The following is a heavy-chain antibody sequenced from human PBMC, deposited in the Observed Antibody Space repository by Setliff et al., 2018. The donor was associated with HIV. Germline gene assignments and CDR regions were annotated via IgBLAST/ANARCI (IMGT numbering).Heavy chain of an antibody. V-gene: IGHV4-39*01. CDR1: GDPIGSSSYY. J-gene: IGHJ4*02. Sequence: SETLSLTCTVSGDPIGSSSYYWAWIRQPPGKGLEWIGNIYYSGSTYYNPSLKTRVTISVDGSKNQFSLKLKSVTAADTAVYYCATWHPPYGFWEEDYWGQGTLVTVSS. CDR3: ATWHPPYGFWEEDY. CDR2: IYYSGST. D-gene: IGHD3-10*01.